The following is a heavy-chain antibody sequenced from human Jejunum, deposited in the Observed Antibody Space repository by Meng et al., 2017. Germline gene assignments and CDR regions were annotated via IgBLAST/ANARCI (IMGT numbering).Heavy chain of an antibody. D-gene: IGHD3-3*01. V-gene: IGHV1-69*06. J-gene: IGHJ3*02. CDR2: IIPIFGTA. CDR3: ARFGRDYSGMTIFGRDAFDI. Sequence: SVMISCKASGGTFSSYAISWVRQAPGQGREGMGGIIPIFGTANYAQKFQGRVTITADKSTSTAYMELSSLRSEDTAVYYCARFGRDYSGMTIFGRDAFDIWGQGTMVTVSS. CDR1: GGTFSSYA.